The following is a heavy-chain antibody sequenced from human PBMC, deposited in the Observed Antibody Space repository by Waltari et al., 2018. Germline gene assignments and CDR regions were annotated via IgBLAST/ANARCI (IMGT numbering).Heavy chain of an antibody. CDR1: GYTFSRYG. CDR3: ARDAHLYYYDSSGYLGDY. Sequence: QVQLVQSGAEVREPGASVKVSCQASGYTFSRYGISWVPQAPGQGLEWMGWISAYNGNTNFAQKLQGRVTMTTDTYTSTAYMELRSLRSDDTAVYYCARDAHLYYYDSSGYLGDYWGQGTLVTVSS. V-gene: IGHV1-18*01. CDR2: ISAYNGNT. J-gene: IGHJ4*02. D-gene: IGHD3-22*01.